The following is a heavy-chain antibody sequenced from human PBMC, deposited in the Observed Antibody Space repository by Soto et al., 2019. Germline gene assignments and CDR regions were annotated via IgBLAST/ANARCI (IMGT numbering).Heavy chain of an antibody. CDR3: AKDRGGHLDY. J-gene: IGHJ4*02. CDR2: ISYDGSNK. CDR1: GFTFSSYG. V-gene: IGHV3-30*18. Sequence: QVQLVESGGGVVQPGRSLRLSCAASGFTFSSYGMHWVRQAPGKGLEWVAVISYDGSNKYYADSVKGRFTISRDNYKNTLYLQMNSLRAEDAAVYYCAKDRGGHLDYWGQGTLVTVSS. D-gene: IGHD2-15*01.